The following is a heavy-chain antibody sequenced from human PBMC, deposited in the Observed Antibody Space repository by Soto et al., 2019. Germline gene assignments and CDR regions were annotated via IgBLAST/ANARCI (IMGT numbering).Heavy chain of an antibody. V-gene: IGHV3-11*01. D-gene: IGHD3-10*01. J-gene: IGHJ4*02. CDR1: GFTFSDYY. CDR3: AGGTTIFRGLTG. Sequence: GGSLRLSCAASGFTFSDYYMTWIRQAPGKGLEWVSYTSSSGTTIYYADSVKGRFTISRDNAKNSMFLQMNSLRAEDTAVYYCAGGTTIFRGLTGWGQGTPVTVSS. CDR2: TSSSGTTI.